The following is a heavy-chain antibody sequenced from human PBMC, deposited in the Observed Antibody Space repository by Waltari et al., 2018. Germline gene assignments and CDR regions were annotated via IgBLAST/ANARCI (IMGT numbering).Heavy chain of an antibody. J-gene: IGHJ4*02. CDR1: GYSISSGYY. Sequence: QVQLQESGPGLVKPSETLSLTCAVSGYSISSGYYWGWIRQPPGKGLEWIGSIYHSGSTYYNPSLKSRVTISVDTSKNQFSLKLSSVTAADTAVYYCARYDGSSGYYQYWGQGTLVTVSS. CDR3: ARYDGSSGYYQY. CDR2: IYHSGST. V-gene: IGHV4-38-2*01. D-gene: IGHD3-22*01.